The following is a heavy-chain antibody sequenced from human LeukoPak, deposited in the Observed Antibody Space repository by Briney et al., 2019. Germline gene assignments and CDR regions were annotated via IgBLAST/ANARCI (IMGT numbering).Heavy chain of an antibody. CDR1: GGSISSYY. CDR2: IYYSGST. J-gene: IGHJ4*02. D-gene: IGHD1-7*01. Sequence: PSETLSLTCTVSGGSISSYYWSWIRQPPGKGLEWIGYIYYSGSTNYNPSLKSRVTISVDTSKNQFSLQLNSVTPEDTSVYYCARDSGNYSTYFDYWGQGILVTVSS. CDR3: ARDSGNYSTYFDY. V-gene: IGHV4-59*12.